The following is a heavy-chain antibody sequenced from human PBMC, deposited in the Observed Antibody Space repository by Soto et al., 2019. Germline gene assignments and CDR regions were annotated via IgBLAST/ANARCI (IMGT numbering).Heavy chain of an antibody. J-gene: IGHJ6*02. Sequence: SETLSLTCAVYGGSFSGYYWTWIRQPPGKGLEWIGEINQSGSTNYNPSLKSRVAISVDASKNQFSLKLTSVTAADTAVYYCARLNGYCISTKCHGYYGMDVWGQGTTVTVSS. D-gene: IGHD2-2*03. V-gene: IGHV4-34*01. CDR3: ARLNGYCISTKCHGYYGMDV. CDR1: GGSFSGYY. CDR2: INQSGST.